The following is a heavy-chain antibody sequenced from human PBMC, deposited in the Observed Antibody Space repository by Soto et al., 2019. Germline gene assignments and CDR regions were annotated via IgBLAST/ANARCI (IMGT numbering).Heavy chain of an antibody. D-gene: IGHD3-9*01. CDR2: ICPGDSHT. J-gene: IGHJ6*02. V-gene: IGHV5-51*01. CDR3: ARQTLRYRYGMAV. CDR1: GYSFVSYC. Sequence: GESLRISCQGSGYSFVSYCIGWVSQMPGKGLEWMGIICPGDSHTTYSPSFEGRVTISADKSISTAYVQWSSLKASDSATYYCARQTLRYRYGMAVWGQGTTVTVS.